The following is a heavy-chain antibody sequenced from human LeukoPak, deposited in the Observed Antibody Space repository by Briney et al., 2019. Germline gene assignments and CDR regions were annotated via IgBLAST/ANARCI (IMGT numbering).Heavy chain of an antibody. D-gene: IGHD6-13*01. Sequence: NSSGTLSLTCAVSGASISSINWWWSWVRQPPGKGLEWIGEIYHSGSTNYNPSLKSRVAMSVDKSKNQFSLKLSSVTAADTAVYYCASAEPRGIVWYPYWGQGTLVTVSS. V-gene: IGHV4-4*02. J-gene: IGHJ4*02. CDR1: GASISSINW. CDR3: ASAEPRGIVWYPY. CDR2: IYHSGST.